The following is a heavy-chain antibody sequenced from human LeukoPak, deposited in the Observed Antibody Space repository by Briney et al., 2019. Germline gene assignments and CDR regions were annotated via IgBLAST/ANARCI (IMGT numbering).Heavy chain of an antibody. CDR2: ISGGGGST. Sequence: PGGSLRLSCAASGFTFISYAMSWVRQAPGKGLEWVSDISGGGGSTYYADSVKGRLTISRDNSKNTLYLQMNSLKAEDTAVYYCARESYYYDYWGQGTLVTVSS. V-gene: IGHV3-23*01. D-gene: IGHD3-16*02. J-gene: IGHJ4*02. CDR3: ARESYYYDY. CDR1: GFTFISYA.